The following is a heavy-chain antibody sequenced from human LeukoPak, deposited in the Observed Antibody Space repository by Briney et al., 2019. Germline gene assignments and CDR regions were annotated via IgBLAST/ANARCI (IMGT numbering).Heavy chain of an antibody. CDR1: GFIFSSYA. D-gene: IGHD3-10*01. V-gene: IGHV3-23*01. Sequence: PGGSLRLSCAASGFIFSSYAMSWVRQAPGKGLEWVSVVSGSGGSTYYADSVKGRFTISRDNSKNTVYLQMNSLRAEDTAVYYCAKGSGPWFEETWGQGTLVTVSS. CDR3: AKGSGPWFEET. CDR2: VSGSGGST. J-gene: IGHJ4*02.